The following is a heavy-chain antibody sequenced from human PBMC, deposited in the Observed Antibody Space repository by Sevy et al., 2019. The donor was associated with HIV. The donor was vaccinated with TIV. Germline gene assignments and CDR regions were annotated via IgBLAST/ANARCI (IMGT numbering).Heavy chain of an antibody. CDR3: ASDLVIPATTDYFYYGMDV. CDR2: ISSSSTYI. Sequence: GGSLRLSCAASGFTIRTYNMNWVRQAPGKGLEWVSSISSSSTYIYYADSVKGRFTISRDNAKNSLYLQMSSLRAEETAVYYCASDLVIPATTDYFYYGMDVWGQGTTVTVSS. V-gene: IGHV3-21*01. D-gene: IGHD2-15*01. CDR1: GFTIRTYN. J-gene: IGHJ6*02.